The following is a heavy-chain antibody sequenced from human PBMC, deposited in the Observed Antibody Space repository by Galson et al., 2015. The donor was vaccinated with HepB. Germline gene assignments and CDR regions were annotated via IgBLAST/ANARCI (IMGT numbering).Heavy chain of an antibody. CDR2: IIPILGIA. V-gene: IGHV1-69*04. CDR1: GGTFSSYA. D-gene: IGHD2-21*02. Sequence: SVKVSCKASGGTFSSYAISWVRQAPGQGLEWMGRIIPILGIANYAQKFQGRVTITADKSTSTAYMELSSLRSEDTAVYYCARALGASPGVVTAIGPDWYFDLWGRGTLVTVSS. J-gene: IGHJ2*01. CDR3: ARALGASPGVVTAIGPDWYFDL.